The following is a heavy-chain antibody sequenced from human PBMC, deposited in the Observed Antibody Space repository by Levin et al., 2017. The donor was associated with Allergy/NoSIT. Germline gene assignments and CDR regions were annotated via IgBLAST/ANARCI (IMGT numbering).Heavy chain of an antibody. CDR3: AIYDFWSGYSGYFDY. J-gene: IGHJ4*02. D-gene: IGHD3-3*01. CDR2: IYPGDSDT. CDR1: GYSFTSYW. V-gene: IGHV5-51*03. Sequence: GASVKVSCKGSGYSFTSYWIGWVRQMPGKGLEWMGIIYPGDSDTRYSPSFQGQVTISADKSISTAYLQWSSLKASDTAMYYCAIYDFWSGYSGYFDYWGQGTLVTVSS.